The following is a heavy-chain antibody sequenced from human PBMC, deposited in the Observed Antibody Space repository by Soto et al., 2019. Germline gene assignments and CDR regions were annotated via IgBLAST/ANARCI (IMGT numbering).Heavy chain of an antibody. CDR3: XXXXXXXXXXXFDY. Sequence: TLSLTWRGSGLTISSASYFWGWVRQHPGKGLEGVGKIYYNGSTYYSPSLKSRVTVWFDTSKNQFSLRVTSVTAADAGGVXXXXXXXXXXXXXFDYWGQGTRVTVSS. CDR1: GLTISSASYF. J-gene: IGHJ4*02. V-gene: IGHV4-31*02. CDR2: IYYNGST. D-gene: IGHD2-8*01.